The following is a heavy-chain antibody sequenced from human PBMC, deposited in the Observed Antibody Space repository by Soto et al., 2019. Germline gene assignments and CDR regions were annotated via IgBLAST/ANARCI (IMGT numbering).Heavy chain of an antibody. D-gene: IGHD2-15*01. CDR2: ISTSSGYI. CDR1: GFTFSSYT. CDR3: ARDGWLDY. V-gene: IGHV3-21*01. J-gene: IGHJ4*02. Sequence: EVQLVESGGGLVKPGGSLRLPCSASGFTFSSYTMNWVRHAPGKGLEWVSSISTSSGYISYADSMKGRFTISRDDAKNSLYLQMSSLIAEDPAVYYCARDGWLDYWGQGTLVIVSS.